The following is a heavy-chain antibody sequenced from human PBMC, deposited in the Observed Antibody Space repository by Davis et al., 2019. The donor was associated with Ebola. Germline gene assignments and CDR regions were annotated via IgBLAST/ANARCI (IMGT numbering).Heavy chain of an antibody. CDR1: GFTFSSYS. V-gene: IGHV3-21*01. D-gene: IGHD1-7*01. CDR3: ASRKTGTTPSGWFDP. J-gene: IGHJ5*02. CDR2: ISSSRSYI. Sequence: GESLKISCAASGFTFSSYSMNWVRQAPGEGLEWVSSISSSRSYIYYADSVKGRFTIPRDNAKNALYLQMNSLRAEDTAVYYCASRKTGTTPSGWFDPWGQGTLVTVSS.